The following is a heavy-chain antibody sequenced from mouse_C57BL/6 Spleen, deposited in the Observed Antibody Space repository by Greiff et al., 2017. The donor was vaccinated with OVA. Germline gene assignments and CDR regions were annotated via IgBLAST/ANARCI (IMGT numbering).Heavy chain of an antibody. CDR2: IRNKANGYTT. CDR1: GFTFTDYY. D-gene: IGHD1-1*01. CDR3: ARYGSYPDY. Sequence: EVPLVESGGGLVQPGGSLSLSCAASGFTFTDYYMSWVRQPPGKALEWLGFIRNKANGYTTEYSASVKGRFTISRDNSQSILYLQMNALRAEDSATYYCARYGSYPDYWGQGTTLTVSS. V-gene: IGHV7-3*01. J-gene: IGHJ2*01.